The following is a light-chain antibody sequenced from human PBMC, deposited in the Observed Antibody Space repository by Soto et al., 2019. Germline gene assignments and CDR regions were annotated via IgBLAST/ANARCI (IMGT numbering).Light chain of an antibody. CDR3: QQSYSTPFT. CDR1: QSISNY. V-gene: IGKV1-39*01. J-gene: IGKJ2*01. CDR2: AAS. Sequence: DIRMTQSPSSLSASVGDRVTITCRASQSISNYLNWYQQKPGEAPQFLIYAASSLQSGVPSRFSGSGSGTDFTLTISSLQPEDFATYYCQQSYSTPFTFGQGTKLEI.